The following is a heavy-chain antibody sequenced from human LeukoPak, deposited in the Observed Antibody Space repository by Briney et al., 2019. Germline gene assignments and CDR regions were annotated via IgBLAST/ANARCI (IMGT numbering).Heavy chain of an antibody. Sequence: HPGGSLRLSCAASGFTVSSNYMSWVRQAPGKGLEWVPVIYSGGSTYYADSVKGRFTISRDNSKNTLYLQMNSLRAEDTAVYYCARGGQRGYSYGLYYFDYWGQGTLVTVSS. CDR2: IYSGGST. V-gene: IGHV3-66*01. CDR1: GFTVSSNY. CDR3: ARGGQRGYSYGLYYFDY. J-gene: IGHJ4*02. D-gene: IGHD5-18*01.